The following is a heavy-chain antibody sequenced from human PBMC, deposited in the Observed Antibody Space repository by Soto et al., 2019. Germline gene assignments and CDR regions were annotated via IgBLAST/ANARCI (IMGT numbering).Heavy chain of an antibody. Sequence: DVQLVESGGGLVQPGGSLRLSCAASGFTFRSYNMNWVRLSPGKGLDWVSYISSSSSTIYYADSVKGRFTTSRDNAKNSLYLQMNSLRDDDTAMYYCARGGTMAVTTIGDYCGQGTLVTVSS. D-gene: IGHD5-12*01. CDR1: GFTFRSYN. CDR2: ISSSSSTI. J-gene: IGHJ4*01. CDR3: ARGGTMAVTTIGDY. V-gene: IGHV3-48*02.